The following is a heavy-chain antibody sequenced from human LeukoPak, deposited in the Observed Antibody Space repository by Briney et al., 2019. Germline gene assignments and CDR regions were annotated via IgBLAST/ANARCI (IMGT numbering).Heavy chain of an antibody. D-gene: IGHD3-9*01. CDR1: GYTFTSNS. Sequence: AAVKVSCKASGYTFTSNSMHWVRQAPGQRLEWMGWINGGNGNTKYSQNFQGRVTITRDTSASTAYMELSSLRSEDTAVYYCARDGIDILTGPLNSWGQGTLVTVSS. J-gene: IGHJ4*02. CDR3: ARDGIDILTGPLNS. V-gene: IGHV1-3*01. CDR2: INGGNGNT.